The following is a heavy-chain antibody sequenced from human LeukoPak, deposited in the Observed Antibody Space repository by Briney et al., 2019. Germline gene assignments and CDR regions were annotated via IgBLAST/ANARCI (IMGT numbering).Heavy chain of an antibody. CDR2: IYWNDDK. D-gene: IGHD6-13*01. J-gene: IGHJ4*02. CDR3: AHSDSSSWYSYFDY. Sequence: ESGPTLVKPTQTLTLTCTFSGFSLSTGGVGVGWIRQPPGKALEWLSLIYWNDDKRYSPSLKSRLTITKDTSKNQVVLTMTNMDPVDTATYYCAHSDSSSWYSYFDYWGQGTLVTVSS. V-gene: IGHV2-5*01. CDR1: GFSLSTGGVG.